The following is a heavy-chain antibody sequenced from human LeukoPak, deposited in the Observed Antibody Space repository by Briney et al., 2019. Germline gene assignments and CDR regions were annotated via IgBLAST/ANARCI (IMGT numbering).Heavy chain of an antibody. CDR3: ARNDSGIDP. CDR2: ISSSSSTI. V-gene: IGHV3-48*01. J-gene: IGHJ5*02. D-gene: IGHD4-17*01. CDR1: GFTVRSSY. Sequence: GGSLRLSCAASGFTVRSSYVSWVRQAPGKGLEWVSYISSSSSTIYYADSVKGRFTISRDNAKNSLYLQMNSLRAEDTAVYYCARNDSGIDPWGQGTLVTVSS.